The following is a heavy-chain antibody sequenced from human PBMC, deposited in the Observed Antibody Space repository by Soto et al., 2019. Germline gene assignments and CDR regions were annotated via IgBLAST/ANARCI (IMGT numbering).Heavy chain of an antibody. CDR3: ARFYWRLASYV. CDR1: GFPLSSYW. D-gene: IGHD3-3*01. Sequence: EVQLVESGGGLVQPGGSLRLSCAASGFPLSSYWMSWVRQAPGKGLEWVANIKQDESEKNYVDSVKGRFTISRDNAKSSVYLQMNSLSVGDTATYYCARFYWRLASYVWGQGTMVTVSS. CDR2: IKQDESEK. J-gene: IGHJ3*01. V-gene: IGHV3-7*01.